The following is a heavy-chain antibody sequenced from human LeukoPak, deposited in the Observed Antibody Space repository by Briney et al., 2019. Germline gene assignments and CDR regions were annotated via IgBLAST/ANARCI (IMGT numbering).Heavy chain of an antibody. Sequence: ASVKVSCKASGYTFTGYYMHWVRQAPGQGLEWMGWINPNSGGTNYAQKFQGRVTMTRDTSISTAYMELSRLRSDDTAVYYCASRACSGGSCLGDYYYYYMDVWGKGTTVTISS. CDR2: INPNSGGT. CDR1: GYTFTGYY. J-gene: IGHJ6*03. D-gene: IGHD2-15*01. V-gene: IGHV1-2*02. CDR3: ASRACSGGSCLGDYYYYYMDV.